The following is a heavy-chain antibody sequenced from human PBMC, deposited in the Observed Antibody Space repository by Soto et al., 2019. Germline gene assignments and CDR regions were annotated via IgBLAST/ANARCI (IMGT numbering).Heavy chain of an antibody. J-gene: IGHJ5*02. CDR2: INAGNGNT. V-gene: IGHV1-3*01. Sequence: QVQLVQSGAEVKKPGASVKVSCKASGYTFTSYAMHWVRQAPGQRLEWMGWINAGNGNTKYSQKFQGRVTITRDTSASTAYMELSSLRSEDTAVYYCAREDGYCSSTSCLPDNWFDPWGQGTLVTVSS. D-gene: IGHD2-2*03. CDR3: AREDGYCSSTSCLPDNWFDP. CDR1: GYTFTSYA.